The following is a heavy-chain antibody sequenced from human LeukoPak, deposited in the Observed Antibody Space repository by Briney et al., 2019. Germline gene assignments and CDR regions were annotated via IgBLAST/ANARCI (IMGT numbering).Heavy chain of an antibody. J-gene: IGHJ6*02. CDR1: GGSFSGYY. CDR2: INHSGST. V-gene: IGHV4-34*01. CDR3: ARAHIVATYYYYYYYGMDV. D-gene: IGHD5-12*01. Sequence: SETLSLTCAVYGGSFSGYYWSWIRQPPGKGLEWIGEINHSGSTNYNPSLKSRVTISVDTSKNPFSLKLSSVTAADTAVYYCARAHIVATYYYYYYYGMDVWGQGTTVTVSS.